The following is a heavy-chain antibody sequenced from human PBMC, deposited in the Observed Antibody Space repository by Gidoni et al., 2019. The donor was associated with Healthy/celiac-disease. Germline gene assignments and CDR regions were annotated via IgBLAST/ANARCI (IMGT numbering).Heavy chain of an antibody. CDR1: GGSISSSNW. CDR2: IYHSGST. J-gene: IGHJ5*02. CDR3: ARDARVNRYYYDSSGTNWFDP. Sequence: QVQLQESGPGLVKPSGTLSLTCAVSGGSISSSNWWSWVRQPPGKGLEWIGEIYHSGSTNYNPSLKRRVTITVDKSKNQFSLKLSSVTAADTAVYYCARDARVNRYYYDSSGTNWFDPWGQGTLVTVSS. V-gene: IGHV4-4*02. D-gene: IGHD3-22*01.